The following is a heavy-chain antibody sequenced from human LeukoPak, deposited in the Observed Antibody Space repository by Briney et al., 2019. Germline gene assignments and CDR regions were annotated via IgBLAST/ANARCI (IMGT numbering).Heavy chain of an antibody. J-gene: IGHJ3*02. CDR3: ASSRPYYDILTGQSDDAFDI. D-gene: IGHD3-9*01. CDR1: GGSHSSYY. Sequence: PSETLSLTCTVSGGSHSSYYWSWIRRPPGKGLEWIGDITYSGTTNYNPSLNSRVTISVDTSKNQFSLKLTSVTAADTAFYYCASSRPYYDILTGQSDDAFDIWGRGTMVTVSS. V-gene: IGHV4-59*01. CDR2: ITYSGTT.